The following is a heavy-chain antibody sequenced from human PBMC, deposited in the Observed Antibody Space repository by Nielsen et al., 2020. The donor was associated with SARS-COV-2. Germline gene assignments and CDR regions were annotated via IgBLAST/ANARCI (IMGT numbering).Heavy chain of an antibody. Sequence: GGSLRLSCAGSGFIFSSHWMHWVRQAPGKGLDWVAVISYDGSNDFYADSVKGRFTISRDNSKNTLYLQMNSLRAEDTAIYYCARGAGRYWEATYFDYWGQGTLVTVSS. CDR3: ARGAGRYWEATYFDY. J-gene: IGHJ4*02. CDR2: ISYDGSND. CDR1: GFIFSSHW. D-gene: IGHD3-10*01. V-gene: IGHV3-30*19.